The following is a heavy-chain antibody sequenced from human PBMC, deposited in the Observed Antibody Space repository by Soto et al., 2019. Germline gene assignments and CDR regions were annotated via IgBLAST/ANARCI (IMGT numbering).Heavy chain of an antibody. Sequence: ACGPTRENPRESLGQTCTFCGFSLSNSGMCVSWIRQPPGKALEWLALIYCDDDKYYSTSLKTRLTISKDTSKNQVVLTMTNMDPVDTATYYCARSTWIAPTLDYWGQGTLVTVSS. CDR3: ARSTWIAPTLDY. CDR1: GFSLSNSGMC. J-gene: IGHJ4*02. CDR2: IYCDDDK. D-gene: IGHD2-21*01. V-gene: IGHV2-70*01.